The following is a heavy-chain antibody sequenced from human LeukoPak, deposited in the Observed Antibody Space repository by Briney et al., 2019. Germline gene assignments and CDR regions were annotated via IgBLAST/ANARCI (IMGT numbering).Heavy chain of an antibody. V-gene: IGHV3-64*04. J-gene: IGHJ4*02. D-gene: IGHD3-9*01. CDR1: GFTFSSYA. CDR3: ARGSLTGYYGPFDY. CDR2: ISSNGGST. Sequence: GGSLRLSCSASGFTFSSYAMHWVRQAPGKGLEYVSAISSNGGSTYYADSVKGRFTISRDNAKNSLYLQMNSLRAEDTAVYYCARGSLTGYYGPFDYWGQGTLVTVSS.